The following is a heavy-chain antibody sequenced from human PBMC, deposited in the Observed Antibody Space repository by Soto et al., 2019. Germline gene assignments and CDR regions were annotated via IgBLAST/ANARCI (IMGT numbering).Heavy chain of an antibody. CDR1: GFTFSSYA. Sequence: PGGSLRLSCAASGFTFSSYAMSWVRQAPGKGLEWVSAISGSGGSTYYAESVKGRFTISRDNSKKTLYLQMNSLRVVDTAVYYCVKAAKLDSWGQGALVTVSS. V-gene: IGHV3-23*01. CDR3: VKAAKLDS. J-gene: IGHJ4*02. CDR2: ISGSGGST.